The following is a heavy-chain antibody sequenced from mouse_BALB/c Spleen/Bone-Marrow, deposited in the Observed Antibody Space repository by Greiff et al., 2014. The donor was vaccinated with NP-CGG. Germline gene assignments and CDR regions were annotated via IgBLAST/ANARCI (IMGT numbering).Heavy chain of an antibody. CDR2: IYPGNNDA. Sequence: VHVKQSGTVLARPGASLRMSCKASGYTFTNYWINWIKQRPGRGLEWIGAIYPGNNDAKYTQKFKAKAKLTAVTSTSTADMELSSLTNEDPAVYYCARNGDWVFAYWGQGTLVTVSA. D-gene: IGHD4-1*01. J-gene: IGHJ3*01. CDR1: GYTFTNYW. V-gene: IGHV1-5*01. CDR3: ARNGDWVFAY.